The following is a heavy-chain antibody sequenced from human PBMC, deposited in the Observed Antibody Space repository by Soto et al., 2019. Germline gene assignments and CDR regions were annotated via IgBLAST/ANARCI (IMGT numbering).Heavy chain of an antibody. D-gene: IGHD2-21*01. V-gene: IGHV1-18*01. Sequence: QIQLVQSGGEVKKPGASVKVSCKSSGYNFISHSITWVRQAPGQGLEWMGRISAYNGNTNHAQKFQGRLTMTTDTSRSTGYMELSSLRDDDTAVYYCGRGASCSGATGCGDMDVWRQWTTVTVSS. J-gene: IGHJ6*01. CDR1: GYNFISHS. CDR2: ISAYNGNT. CDR3: GRGASCSGATGCGDMDV.